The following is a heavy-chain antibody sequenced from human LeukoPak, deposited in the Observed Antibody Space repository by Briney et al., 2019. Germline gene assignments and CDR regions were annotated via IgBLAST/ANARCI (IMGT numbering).Heavy chain of an antibody. CDR2: IKQDGSEK. D-gene: IGHD6-19*01. CDR1: GFTFSSYA. J-gene: IGHJ4*02. V-gene: IGHV3-7*03. Sequence: GGSLRLSCAASGFTFSSYAMSWVRQAPGKGLEWVANIKQDGSEKRYVDPVKGRFTISRDNAKNSLYLQMSSLRSEDTAVYYCARGSIAVGHFDYWGQGTLVTVSS. CDR3: ARGSIAVGHFDY.